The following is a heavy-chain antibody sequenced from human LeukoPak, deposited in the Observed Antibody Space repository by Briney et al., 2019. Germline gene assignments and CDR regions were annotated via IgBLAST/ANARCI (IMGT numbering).Heavy chain of an antibody. CDR3: AYGGYDLRHDAFDI. J-gene: IGHJ3*02. CDR1: GFTFSSYG. V-gene: IGHV3-33*01. D-gene: IGHD5-12*01. Sequence: PGGSLRLSCAASGFTFSSYGMHWVRQAPGKGLEWVAVIWYDGSNKYYADSVKGRFTISRDNSKNTLYLQMNSLIAEDTAAYYCAYGGYDLRHDAFDIWGQGTMVTVSS. CDR2: IWYDGSNK.